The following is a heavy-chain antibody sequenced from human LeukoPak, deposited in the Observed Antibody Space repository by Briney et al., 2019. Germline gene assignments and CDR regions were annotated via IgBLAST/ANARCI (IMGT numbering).Heavy chain of an antibody. CDR2: ISSSSSTI. Sequence: PGGPLRLSCAASGFTFSSYSMSWVRQAPGKGLEWVSYISSSSSTIYYADSVKGRFTISRDNAKNSLYLQMNSLRAEDTAVYYCARTYYYDSSGPLCFDYWGQGTLVTVSS. CDR3: ARTYYYDSSGPLCFDY. V-gene: IGHV3-48*01. J-gene: IGHJ4*02. D-gene: IGHD3-22*01. CDR1: GFTFSSYS.